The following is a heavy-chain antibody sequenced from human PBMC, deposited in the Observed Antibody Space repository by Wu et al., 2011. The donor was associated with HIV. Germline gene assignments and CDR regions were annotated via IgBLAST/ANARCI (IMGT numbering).Heavy chain of an antibody. CDR2: ISAFNGDT. CDR1: GYTFTSYG. J-gene: IGHJ4*02. V-gene: IGHV1-18*01. D-gene: IGHD2-15*01. Sequence: QVQLVQSGAEVKRPGASVKVSCKPSGYTFTSYGITWVRQAPGQGLEWMGWISAFNGDTNYAQKLQGRVTLTTDTSTSTAYMELRSLRSDDTAVYYCARGDCSGGSCYPLIDYWAREPWSPSPQ. CDR3: ARGDCSGGSCYPLIDY.